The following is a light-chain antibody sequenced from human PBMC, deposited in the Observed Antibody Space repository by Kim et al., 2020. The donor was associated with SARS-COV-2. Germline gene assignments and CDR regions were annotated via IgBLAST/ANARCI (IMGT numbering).Light chain of an antibody. CDR1: QSVSSS. CDR3: QHDIRWPKT. J-gene: IGKJ1*01. Sequence: VSPGERATRSCRASQSVSSSLAWYQQKPGQAPSLLSYDTAARATGVPARFSGSGSGTEFTLTISSLQSEDFAVYYCQHDIRWPKTFGQGTKVDIK. V-gene: IGKV3-15*01. CDR2: DTA.